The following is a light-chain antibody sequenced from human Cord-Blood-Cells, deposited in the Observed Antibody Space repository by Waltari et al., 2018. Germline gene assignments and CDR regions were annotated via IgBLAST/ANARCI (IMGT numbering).Light chain of an antibody. CDR3: CSYAGSSTWV. CDR2: EGS. Sequence: QSALTQPASVSGSPGRPITISSTGTSSDVGSYNLVPWYQQHPGNAPKLMIYEGSKRPSGVSNRFSGSKSGNTASLTISGLQAEDEADYYCCSYAGSSTWVFGGGTKLTVL. J-gene: IGLJ3*02. CDR1: SSDVGSYNL. V-gene: IGLV2-23*01.